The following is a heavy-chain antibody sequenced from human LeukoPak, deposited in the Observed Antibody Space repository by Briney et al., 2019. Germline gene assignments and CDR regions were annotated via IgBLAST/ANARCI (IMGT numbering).Heavy chain of an antibody. CDR2: INPSGGST. D-gene: IGHD3-10*01. CDR1: GGSFSRYA. V-gene: IGHV1-46*01. CDR3: ARNLGYGSGSYPLY. J-gene: IGHJ4*02. Sequence: ASVKVSCKASGGSFSRYAISWVRQAPGQGLEWMGIINPSGGSTSYAQKFQGRVTMTRDTSTSTVYMELSSLRSEDTAVYYCARNLGYGSGSYPLYWGQGTLVTVSS.